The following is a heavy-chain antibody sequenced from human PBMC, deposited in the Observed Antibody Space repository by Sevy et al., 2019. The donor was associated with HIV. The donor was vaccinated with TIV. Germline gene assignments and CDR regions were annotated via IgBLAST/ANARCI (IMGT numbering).Heavy chain of an antibody. J-gene: IGHJ6*02. CDR3: AKDREGLTVRVEYYYGMDV. CDR1: GFIFSSYG. CDR2: ISYDGSTK. V-gene: IGHV3-30*18. Sequence: GGSLRLSCGASGFIFSSYGMHWVRQAPGKGLEWVAVISYDGSTKYYADSVKGRFTISRDNSKNTLYMEMNSLRAEDTALYYCAKDREGLTVRVEYYYGMDVWGQGTTVTVSS. D-gene: IGHD3-10*01.